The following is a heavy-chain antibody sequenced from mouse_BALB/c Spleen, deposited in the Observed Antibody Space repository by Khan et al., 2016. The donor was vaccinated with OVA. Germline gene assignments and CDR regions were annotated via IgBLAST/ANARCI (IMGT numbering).Heavy chain of an antibody. D-gene: IGHD2-14*01. V-gene: IGHV2-6-4*01. CDR3: ASAYYRYDGYDAMDY. Sequence: VQLQESGPGLVAPSQSLSITCTVSGLSLSRYNIHWVRQPPGKGLEWLGMIWGGGGTDYNSTLKSRLSISKDNSKSQVFLKMNSLQTDDTAMYYCASAYYRYDGYDAMDYWGQGTSVTASS. CDR1: GLSLSRYN. J-gene: IGHJ4*01. CDR2: IWGGGGT.